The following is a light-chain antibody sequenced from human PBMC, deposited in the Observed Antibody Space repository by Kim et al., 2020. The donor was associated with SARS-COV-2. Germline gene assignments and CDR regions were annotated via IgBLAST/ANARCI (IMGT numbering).Light chain of an antibody. Sequence: GQSSAISCTGSSSDVGGYDHVSWYQQHPDKVPKLMIYNVNKRPSGVSSRFSGSKSGNTASLTISGLQTEDEADYYCSSYATSDTWVFGGGTKVTVL. J-gene: IGLJ3*02. CDR3: SSYATSDTWV. CDR2: NVN. V-gene: IGLV2-14*03. CDR1: SSDVGGYDH.